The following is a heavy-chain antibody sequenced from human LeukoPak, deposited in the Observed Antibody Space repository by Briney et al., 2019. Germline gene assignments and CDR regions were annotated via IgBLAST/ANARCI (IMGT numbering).Heavy chain of an antibody. CDR3: VRGFTLGAH. D-gene: IGHD3-3*02. CDR1: GFTFSTYS. V-gene: IGHV3-48*01. J-gene: IGHJ4*02. Sequence: GGSLRLSCVASGFTFSTYSMNWVRQAPGKGLEWISHIRSSSSTEYYADSVKGRFTISRDNAKNALYPQMNSLRAEDTAVYYCVRGFTLGAHWGQGTLVTVSS. CDR2: IRSSSSTE.